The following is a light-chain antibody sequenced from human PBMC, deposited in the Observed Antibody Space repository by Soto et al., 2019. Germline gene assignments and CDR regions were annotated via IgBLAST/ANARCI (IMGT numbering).Light chain of an antibody. Sequence: DIQMTQSPSSLSASVGDRVTITCRASQSLNSYLNWYQQKPGKAPKLLIYAASSLQSGVPSRFSGSGSETDFTLTISSLQPEDFATYYCQQTYSTPLSFGGGTKVDIK. CDR3: QQTYSTPLS. V-gene: IGKV1-39*01. CDR1: QSLNSY. CDR2: AAS. J-gene: IGKJ4*01.